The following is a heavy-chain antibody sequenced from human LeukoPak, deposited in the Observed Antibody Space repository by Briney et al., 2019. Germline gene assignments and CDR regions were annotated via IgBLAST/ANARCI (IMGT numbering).Heavy chain of an antibody. D-gene: IGHD3-16*01. CDR1: RYIFTDYY. Sequence: GSVKVSCKASRYIFTDYYIHWVRQAPGQGLEWMGWINPNRGDTNYAQTFQGRVTMTRDMSISTAYMELSRLRSDDTAIYYCAREKRAVFIRYYFDYWGQGTLVTVSS. V-gene: IGHV1-2*02. CDR3: AREKRAVFIRYYFDY. CDR2: INPNRGDT. J-gene: IGHJ4*02.